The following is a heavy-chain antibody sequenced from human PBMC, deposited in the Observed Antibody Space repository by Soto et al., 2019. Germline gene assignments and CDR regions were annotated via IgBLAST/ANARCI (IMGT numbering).Heavy chain of an antibody. V-gene: IGHV3-11*01. CDR1: GFTFSDYY. Sequence: GGSLRLSCAASGFTFSDYYMSWIRQAPGKGLEWVSYISSSGSTIYYADSVKGRFTISRDNAKSSLYLQMNSLRAEDTAVYYCARDRRYCSSTSCYRAFDIWGQGTMVTVSS. D-gene: IGHD2-2*02. CDR3: ARDRRYCSSTSCYRAFDI. CDR2: ISSSGSTI. J-gene: IGHJ3*02.